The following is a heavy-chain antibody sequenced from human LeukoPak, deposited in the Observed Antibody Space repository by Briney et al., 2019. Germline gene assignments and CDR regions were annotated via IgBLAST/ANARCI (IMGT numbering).Heavy chain of an antibody. Sequence: GGSLRLSCAASGFTSSSNWMHWVRQAPGKGLVWVSRINEDGSITNYADSVKGRFTISRDNAKNTLYLQMNSLRVEDTAMYHWGRNLGGRSGHWGQGTLVTVSS. CDR2: INEDGSIT. V-gene: IGHV3-74*01. D-gene: IGHD1-26*01. J-gene: IGHJ4*02. CDR1: GFTSSSNW. CDR3: GRNLGGRSGH.